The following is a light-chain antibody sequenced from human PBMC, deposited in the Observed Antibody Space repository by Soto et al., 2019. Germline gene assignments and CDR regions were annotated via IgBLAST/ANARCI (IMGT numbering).Light chain of an antibody. CDR2: GDN. V-gene: IGLV1-47*01. CDR3: AAWDSSLTTWV. CDR1: TSNIGINS. Sequence: QSVLTQPPSASGTPGQRVTISCSGTTSNIGINSVHWFQQLPGTAPKPLIYGDNQRPSGVPDQFSASKSGTSASLAISGLRSGDEADYYCAAWDSSLTTWVFGGGTQLTVL. J-gene: IGLJ3*02.